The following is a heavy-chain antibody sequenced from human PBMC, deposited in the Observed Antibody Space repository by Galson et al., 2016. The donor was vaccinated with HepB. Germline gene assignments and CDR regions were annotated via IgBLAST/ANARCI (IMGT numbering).Heavy chain of an antibody. CDR2: ISSSATTI. V-gene: IGHV3-48*02. D-gene: IGHD2-2*01. CDR3: ARESVVPGALPWSYFYYGMDV. CDR1: GFTFSSFA. Sequence: SLRLSCAASGFTFSSFAMSWVRQAPGKGLEWVSYISSSATTIYYADSVKGRFTISRDNAKNSLYLQMNSLRDEDTAVYYCARESVVPGALPWSYFYYGMDVWGQGTTVIVSS. J-gene: IGHJ6*02.